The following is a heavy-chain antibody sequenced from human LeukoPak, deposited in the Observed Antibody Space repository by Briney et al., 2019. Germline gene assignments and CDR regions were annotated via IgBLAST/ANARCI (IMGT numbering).Heavy chain of an antibody. Sequence: GKSLRLSCAASGFTFSTYGIHWVRQAPGKGLEWVAVISYDGKNKSYTDSVKGRFTISRDNSKNTLYLQMNSLRVEDTAVYYCARDGAGVNPGWHRKYYYHGMDVWGQGTTVTVSS. CDR3: ARDGAGVNPGWHRKYYYHGMDV. D-gene: IGHD6-19*01. CDR2: ISYDGKNK. CDR1: GFTFSTYG. J-gene: IGHJ6*02. V-gene: IGHV3-30*03.